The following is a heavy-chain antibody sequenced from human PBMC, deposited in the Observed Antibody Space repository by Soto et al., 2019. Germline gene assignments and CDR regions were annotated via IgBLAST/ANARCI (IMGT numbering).Heavy chain of an antibody. J-gene: IGHJ6*03. CDR2: MNPNSGGT. CDR3: ARRRDYYYYYYMDV. CDR1: GYTFTGYY. Sequence: ASVKVSCKASGYTFTGYYMHWVRQAPGQGLEWMGWMNPNSGGTNYAQKFQGWVTMTRNTSTSTAYMELSSLRSGDTAVYYCARRRDYYYYYYMDVWGKGTTVTVSS. V-gene: IGHV1-2*04.